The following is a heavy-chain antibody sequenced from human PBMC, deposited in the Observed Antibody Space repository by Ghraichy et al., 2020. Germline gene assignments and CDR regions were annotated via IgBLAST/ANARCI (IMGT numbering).Heavy chain of an antibody. J-gene: IGHJ5*02. CDR1: GYTFTSYG. CDR2: ISAYNGNT. Sequence: ASVKVSCKASGYTFTSYGISWVRQAPGQGLEWMGWISAYNGNTNYAQKLQGRVTMTTDTSTSTAYMELRSLRSDDTAVYYCARDRKGRGRLVMDSLNWFDPWGQGTLVTVSS. V-gene: IGHV1-18*01. D-gene: IGHD3-9*01. CDR3: ARDRKGRGRLVMDSLNWFDP.